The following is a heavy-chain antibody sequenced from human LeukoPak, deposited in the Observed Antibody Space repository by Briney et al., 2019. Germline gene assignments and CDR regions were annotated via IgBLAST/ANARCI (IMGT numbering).Heavy chain of an antibody. CDR1: GFTFSRYW. J-gene: IGHJ4*02. D-gene: IGHD6-13*01. CDR3: ARDWAAAGSE. CDR2: ISSDGSDT. V-gene: IGHV3-74*01. Sequence: PGGSLRLSCAASGFTFSRYWMQWGRQAPGKGLVWVSLISSDGSDTSYADSVKGRFTTSRDNAKNTLYLQMNSLRDNDTAVYYCARDWAAAGSEWGQGTLVTVSS.